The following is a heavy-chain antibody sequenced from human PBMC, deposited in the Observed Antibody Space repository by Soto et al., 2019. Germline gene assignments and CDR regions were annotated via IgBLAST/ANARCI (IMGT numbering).Heavy chain of an antibody. Sequence: QVQLVQSGAEVKKPGSSVKVSCKASGGTFSSYAISWVRQAPGQGLEWMGGIIPIFGTANYAQKFQGRVTITADESTSTAYMALSSLRSEDTAVYYCARSPGSSWYPVGYYYYYGMDVWGQGTTVTVSS. J-gene: IGHJ6*02. D-gene: IGHD6-13*01. CDR2: IIPIFGTA. CDR1: GGTFSSYA. V-gene: IGHV1-69*01. CDR3: ARSPGSSWYPVGYYYYYGMDV.